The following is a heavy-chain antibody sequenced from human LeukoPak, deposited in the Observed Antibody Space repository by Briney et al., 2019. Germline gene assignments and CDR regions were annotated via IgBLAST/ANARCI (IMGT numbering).Heavy chain of an antibody. Sequence: GGSLRLSCAASGYTFSSYAMSWVRQAPGKGLEWVSAISGSGGSTYYADSAEGRFTISRDNSKNTLYLQMNSLRAGDTAVYYCAKDPIFSGSYGVFDYWGLGTLVTVSS. CDR3: AKDPIFSGSYGVFDY. CDR2: ISGSGGST. CDR1: GYTFSSYA. D-gene: IGHD1-26*01. V-gene: IGHV3-23*01. J-gene: IGHJ4*02.